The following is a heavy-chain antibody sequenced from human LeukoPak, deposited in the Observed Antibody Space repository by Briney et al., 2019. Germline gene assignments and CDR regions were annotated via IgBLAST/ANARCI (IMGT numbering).Heavy chain of an antibody. V-gene: IGHV3-48*02. CDR2: IGTSSSTI. Sequence: GGSLRLSCAAAGFTFSSYSMNWVRQAPGKGLEWVSYIGTSSSTIYYADSVKGRFTISRDNAKNSLYLQMDSLRDEDTAVYYCARHDYGGNSGDYWGQGTLVTVSS. D-gene: IGHD4-23*01. CDR1: GFTFSSYS. J-gene: IGHJ4*02. CDR3: ARHDYGGNSGDY.